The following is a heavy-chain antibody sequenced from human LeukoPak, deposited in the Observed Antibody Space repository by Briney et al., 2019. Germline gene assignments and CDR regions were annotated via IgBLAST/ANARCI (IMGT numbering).Heavy chain of an antibody. CDR2: ISASSSTI. V-gene: IGHV3-48*01. Sequence: GGSLRLSCAASGFSFSSYSMNWARQAPGKGLEWVSYISASSSTIYYADSVRGRFTISRDNAKNSLYLQMNSLRVEDTAEYFCSRVSAMGDFDCWGQGTLVTVSS. CDR1: GFSFSSYS. CDR3: SRVSAMGDFDC. D-gene: IGHD1-26*01. J-gene: IGHJ4*02.